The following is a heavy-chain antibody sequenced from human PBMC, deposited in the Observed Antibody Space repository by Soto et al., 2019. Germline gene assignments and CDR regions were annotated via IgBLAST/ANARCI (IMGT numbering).Heavy chain of an antibody. J-gene: IGHJ4*02. Sequence: RLSCAASGFTFSSYGMHWVRQAPGKGLEWVAVISYDGSNKYYADSVKGRFTISRDNSKNTLYLQMNSLRAEDTAVYYCAKGLTAVAGFDYWGQGTLVTVSS. CDR2: ISYDGSNK. V-gene: IGHV3-30*18. D-gene: IGHD6-19*01. CDR3: AKGLTAVAGFDY. CDR1: GFTFSSYG.